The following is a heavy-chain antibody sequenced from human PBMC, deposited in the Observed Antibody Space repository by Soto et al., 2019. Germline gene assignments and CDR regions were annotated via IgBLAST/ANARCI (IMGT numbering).Heavy chain of an antibody. CDR1: GGTFSSYA. Sequence: QVQLVQSGAEVKKPGSSVKVSCKASGGTFSSYAISWVRQAPGQGLEWMGGIIPIFGTANYAQKFQGRVTITADESTSTAYMELSSLRSEDTAVYYCARSLGGYCSGGSCYVLDYWGQGTLVTGSS. D-gene: IGHD2-15*01. CDR3: ARSLGGYCSGGSCYVLDY. CDR2: IIPIFGTA. V-gene: IGHV1-69*01. J-gene: IGHJ4*02.